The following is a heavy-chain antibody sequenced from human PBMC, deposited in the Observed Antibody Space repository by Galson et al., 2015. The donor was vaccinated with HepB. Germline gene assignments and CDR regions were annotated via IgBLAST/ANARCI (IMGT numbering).Heavy chain of an antibody. V-gene: IGHV3-7*01. CDR1: GFTFTSYW. CDR3: DRGMHV. Sequence: SLRLSCAASGFTFTSYWMTWVRQAPGKGLEWVANIKQDGNEIYYVDSVRGRFTISRDNGKNSLYLQMNSLRAEDTAVYYCDRGMHVWGKGTTVTVSS. J-gene: IGHJ6*03. CDR2: IKQDGNEI.